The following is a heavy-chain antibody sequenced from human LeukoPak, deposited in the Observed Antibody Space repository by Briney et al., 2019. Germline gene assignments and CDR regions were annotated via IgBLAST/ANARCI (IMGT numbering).Heavy chain of an antibody. J-gene: IGHJ4*02. CDR3: ARTTVRVAPFEY. D-gene: IGHD1-26*01. Sequence: AASVKVSCKASGYTLTGYYMHWVRQAPGQGLEWMGWINPNSGATDYAQKFQGRVTMTRDTSITTAYMDLSGLRSDDTAMYYCARTTVRVAPFEYWGQGTLVTVSS. CDR2: INPNSGAT. CDR1: GYTLTGYY. V-gene: IGHV1-2*02.